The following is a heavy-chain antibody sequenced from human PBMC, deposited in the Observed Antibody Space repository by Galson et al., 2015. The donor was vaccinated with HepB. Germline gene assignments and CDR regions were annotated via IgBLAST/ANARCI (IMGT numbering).Heavy chain of an antibody. CDR3: ARMWFGSKSGDY. D-gene: IGHD3-10*01. CDR2: INWNGGST. CDR1: GFTFDDYG. Sequence: SLRLSCAASGFTFDDYGMSWVRQAPGKGLEWVSGINWNGGSTGYADSVKGRFTISRDNAKNSLYLQMNSLRAEDTALYYCARMWFGSKSGDYWGQGTLVTVSS. V-gene: IGHV3-20*04. J-gene: IGHJ4*02.